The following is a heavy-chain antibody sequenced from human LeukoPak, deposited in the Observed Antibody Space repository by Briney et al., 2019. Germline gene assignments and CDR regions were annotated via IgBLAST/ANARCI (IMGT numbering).Heavy chain of an antibody. CDR2: VCYHGST. J-gene: IGHJ3*02. V-gene: IGHV4-39*01. CDR3: ARRTGCPGSYWPPDM. Sequence: SETLSLTCTVSGDSISSTTYPWGWIRQSPGKGLEWIGSVCYHGSTFYNPSLSKRVTVCVDTSKNQFSLRLSSVTAADTAVYYCARRTGCPGSYWPPDMWGQGTMVTVSS. D-gene: IGHD3-10*02. CDR1: GDSISSTTYP.